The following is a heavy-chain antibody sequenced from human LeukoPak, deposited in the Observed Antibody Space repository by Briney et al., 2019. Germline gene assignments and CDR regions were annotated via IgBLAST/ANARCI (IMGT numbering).Heavy chain of an antibody. V-gene: IGHV3-74*01. Sequence: GGSLRLSCVGSGFTFRSHAMSWVRQGPGKGPVWVSRMKTDGTRIEYADSVKGRFTISRDNAKNSLYLQMNSLRAEDTAVYYCARVAAVVVVPAAILGFDYWGQGTLVTVSS. D-gene: IGHD2-2*01. CDR3: ARVAAVVVVPAAILGFDY. CDR1: GFTFRSHA. CDR2: MKTDGTRI. J-gene: IGHJ4*02.